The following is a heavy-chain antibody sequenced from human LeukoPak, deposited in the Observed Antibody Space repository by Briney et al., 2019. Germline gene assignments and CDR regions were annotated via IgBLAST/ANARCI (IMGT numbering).Heavy chain of an antibody. CDR2: IRPSGDNT. CDR3: ARVAGWHWFDP. CDR1: GFTFSSYD. J-gene: IGHJ5*02. Sequence: GGSLRLPCAASGFTFSSYDMTWVRQAPGRGLEWVSSIRPSGDNTYYGDSVKGRFTISRDNSKNTVYLQMNNMRVDDTAVYYCARVAGWHWFDPWGQGTLVAVSS. D-gene: IGHD6-19*01. V-gene: IGHV3-23*01.